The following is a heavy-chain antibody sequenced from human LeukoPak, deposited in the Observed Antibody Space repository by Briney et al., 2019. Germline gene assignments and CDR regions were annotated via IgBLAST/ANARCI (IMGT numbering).Heavy chain of an antibody. J-gene: IGHJ4*02. D-gene: IGHD3-22*01. CDR1: GYTFTGYY. CDR3: ARGGVVDTIDY. Sequence: AASVKVSCKASGYTFTGYYMHWVRQAPGQGLEWMGWISAYNGNTNYAQKLQGRVTMTTDTSTSTAYMELRSLRSDDTAVYYCARGGVVDTIDYWGQGTLVTVSS. V-gene: IGHV1-18*04. CDR2: ISAYNGNT.